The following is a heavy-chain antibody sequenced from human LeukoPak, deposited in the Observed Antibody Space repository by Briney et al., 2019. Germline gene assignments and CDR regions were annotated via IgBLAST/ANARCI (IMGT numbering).Heavy chain of an antibody. CDR3: EKGFGLDYVWGSSLDS. CDR1: GFTFNTYG. V-gene: IGHV3-30*02. D-gene: IGHD3-16*01. CDR2: IRNDGINK. J-gene: IGHJ4*02. Sequence: PGGSLRLSCAASGFTFNTYGMHWVRQAPGKGLQWVTFIRNDGINKYYSDSVKGRFTISRDNSKNTLFLQMNSLRSEDTAFYYCEKGFGLDYVWGSSLDSWAQGILVTVSS.